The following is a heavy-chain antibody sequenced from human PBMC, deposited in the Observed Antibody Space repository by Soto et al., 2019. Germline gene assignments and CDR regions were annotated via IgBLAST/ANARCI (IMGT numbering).Heavy chain of an antibody. V-gene: IGHV3-23*01. CDR1: GFTFSSYA. CDR2: ISGSGGST. J-gene: IGHJ4*02. D-gene: IGHD3-3*01. CDR3: AKVKGILRFLECDY. Sequence: PGGSLRLSCAASGFTFSSYAMSWVRQAPGKGLEWVSAISGSGGSTYYADSVKGRFTISRDNSKNTLYLQMNSLRAEDTAVYYCAKVKGILRFLECDYRGKGTLVTVSS.